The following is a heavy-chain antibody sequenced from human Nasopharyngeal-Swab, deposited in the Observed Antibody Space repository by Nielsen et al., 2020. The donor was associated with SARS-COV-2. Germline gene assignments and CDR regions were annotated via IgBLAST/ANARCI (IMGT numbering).Heavy chain of an antibody. D-gene: IGHD3-10*01. CDR2: ISYDGSNK. Sequence: GGSLRLSCAASGFTFSSYAMHWVRQAPGKGLEWVAVISYDGSNKYYADSVKGRFTISRDNSKNTLYLQMNSLRAEDTAVYYCARDRITMVRGVYLDYWGQGTLVNRLL. CDR1: GFTFSSYA. CDR3: ARDRITMVRGVYLDY. V-gene: IGHV3-30-3*01. J-gene: IGHJ4*02.